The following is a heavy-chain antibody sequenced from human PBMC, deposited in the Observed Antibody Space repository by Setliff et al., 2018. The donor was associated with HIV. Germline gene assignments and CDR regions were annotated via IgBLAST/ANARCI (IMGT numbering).Heavy chain of an antibody. J-gene: IGHJ3*01. V-gene: IGHV4-39*07. CDR3: ARVPNWGESPFAFDV. Sequence: PSETLSLTCTVSGGSISSSSYNWGWIRQPPGKGLEWIGSIYNSGSTYYNPSLKSRVTISVDTSKNQFSLKLSSVTAADTAVYYCARVPNWGESPFAFDVWGQGTMVTVSS. CDR1: GGSISSSSYN. CDR2: IYNSGST. D-gene: IGHD7-27*01.